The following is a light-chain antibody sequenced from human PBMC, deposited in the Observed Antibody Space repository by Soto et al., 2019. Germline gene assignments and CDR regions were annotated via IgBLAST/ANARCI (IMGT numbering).Light chain of an antibody. V-gene: IGLV2-14*01. CDR1: SSEVGGYNY. CDR2: VVS. CDR3: SSYTSSDTPDV. J-gene: IGLJ1*01. Sequence: QSALTQPASVSGSPGQSITISCTGTSSEVGGYNYVSWYQQHPAKAPTLMIYVVSNRPSGVSNRFSGAKSCNTAALTISGLQAEDEDDDYCSSYTSSDTPDVFGTGTKVTVL.